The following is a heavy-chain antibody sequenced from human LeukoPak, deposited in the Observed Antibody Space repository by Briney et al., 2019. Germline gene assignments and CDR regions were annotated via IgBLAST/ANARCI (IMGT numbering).Heavy chain of an antibody. J-gene: IGHJ5*02. CDR2: IYYSGST. V-gene: IGHV4-59*01. Sequence: SETLSLTCTVSGGSISSYYWSWVRQPPGKGLEWIGYIYYSGSTNYNPSLKSRVTISVDTSKNQFSLKLSSVTAADTAVYYCARQGHGVVPAAIYWFDPWGQGTLVTVSS. CDR1: GGSISSYY. D-gene: IGHD2-2*01. CDR3: ARQGHGVVPAAIYWFDP.